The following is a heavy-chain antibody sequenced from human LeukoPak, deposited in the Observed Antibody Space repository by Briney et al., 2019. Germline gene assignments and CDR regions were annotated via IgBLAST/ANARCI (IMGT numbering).Heavy chain of an antibody. CDR2: ISWNSGSI. D-gene: IGHD5-24*01. J-gene: IGHJ4*02. CDR3: AKEGPGQETKGWWLQSNYFDY. V-gene: IGHV3-9*01. CDR1: GFTFDDYA. Sequence: GGSLRLSCAASGFTFDDYAMHWVRQAPGKGLEWVSGISWNSGSIGYADSVKGRFTISRDNAKNSLYLQMNSLRAEDTALYYCAKEGPGQETKGWWLQSNYFDYWGQGTLVTVSS.